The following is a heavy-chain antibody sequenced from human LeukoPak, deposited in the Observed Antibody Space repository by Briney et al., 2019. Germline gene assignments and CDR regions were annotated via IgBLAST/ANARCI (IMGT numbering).Heavy chain of an antibody. CDR1: SYTFTSYG. J-gene: IGHJ4*02. CDR3: ARVGGDYGDYEFDY. Sequence: ASVKVSCKASSYTFTSYGISWVRQDPGQGLEWMGWISAYSGNINYAQKLQGRVTMTTDTSTSTAYMELRSLRSDDTAVYYCARVGGDYGDYEFDYWGQGTLVTVSS. D-gene: IGHD4-17*01. CDR2: ISAYSGNI. V-gene: IGHV1-18*01.